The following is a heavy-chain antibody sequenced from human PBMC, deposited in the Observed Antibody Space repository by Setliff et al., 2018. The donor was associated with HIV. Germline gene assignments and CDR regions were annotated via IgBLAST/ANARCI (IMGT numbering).Heavy chain of an antibody. Sequence: SETLSLTCTVSSASISSYYWGWIRQPPGKGLEWIGYIYYSGSTYSNPSLESRVSISIETSKNQFSLKLSSVTAADTAVYYCARDGPLEGSYRYYYYYMDVWGKGTTVTVSS. J-gene: IGHJ6*03. CDR3: ARDGPLEGSYRYYYYYMDV. CDR1: SASISSYY. CDR2: IYYSGST. D-gene: IGHD3-10*01. V-gene: IGHV4-59*01.